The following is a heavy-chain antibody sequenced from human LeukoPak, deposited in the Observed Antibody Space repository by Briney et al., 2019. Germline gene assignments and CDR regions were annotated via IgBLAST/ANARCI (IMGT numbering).Heavy chain of an antibody. CDR3: ARGGYTGTASAFDI. Sequence: ASVKVSCKASGGTFSCYAISWVRQAPGQGLEWMGGIIPIFGTANYAQKFQGRVTITTDESTSTAYMELSSLRSEDTAVYYCARGGYTGTASAFDIWGQGTMVTVSS. D-gene: IGHD6-13*01. CDR1: GGTFSCYA. CDR2: IIPIFGTA. J-gene: IGHJ3*02. V-gene: IGHV1-69*05.